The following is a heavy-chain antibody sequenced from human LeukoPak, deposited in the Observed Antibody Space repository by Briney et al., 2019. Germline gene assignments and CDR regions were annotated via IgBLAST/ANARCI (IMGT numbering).Heavy chain of an antibody. CDR3: ARGGSGWYSDY. V-gene: IGHV4-38-2*02. J-gene: IGHJ4*02. CDR2: IYHSGST. Sequence: SETLSLTCTVSGYSISSGYYWGWIRPPPGKGLEWIGSIYHSGSTYYNPSLKSRVTISVDTSKNQFSLKLSSVTAADTAVYYCARGGSGWYSDYWGQGTLVTVSS. CDR1: GYSISSGYY. D-gene: IGHD6-19*01.